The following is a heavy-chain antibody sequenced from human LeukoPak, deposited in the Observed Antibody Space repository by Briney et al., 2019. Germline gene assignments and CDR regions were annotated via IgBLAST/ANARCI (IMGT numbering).Heavy chain of an antibody. V-gene: IGHV3-23*01. Sequence: TGGSLRLSCAVSGITLSNYAMSWVRQAPGKVLEWVVGISGSGGGTNYADSVKGRFTISRDNAKNTLYLQMNSLRAEDTAVYFCAKRGVVIRVILIGFHKEAYYFDSWGQGALVTVSS. D-gene: IGHD3-9*01. CDR1: GITLSNYA. J-gene: IGHJ4*02. CDR2: ISGSGGGT. CDR3: AKRGVVIRVILIGFHKEAYYFDS.